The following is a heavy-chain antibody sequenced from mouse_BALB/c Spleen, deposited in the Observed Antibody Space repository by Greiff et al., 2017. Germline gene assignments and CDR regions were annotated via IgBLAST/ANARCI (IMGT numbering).Heavy chain of an antibody. CDR1: GYAFTNYL. Sequence: VQLQQSGAELVRPGTSVKVSCKASGYAFTNYLIEWVKQRPGQGLEWIGVINPGSGGTNYNEKFKGKATLTADKSSSTAYMQLSSLTSDDSAVYFCARNPGAMDYWGQGTSVTVSS. V-gene: IGHV1-54*01. CDR2: INPGSGGT. J-gene: IGHJ4*01. CDR3: ARNPGAMDY.